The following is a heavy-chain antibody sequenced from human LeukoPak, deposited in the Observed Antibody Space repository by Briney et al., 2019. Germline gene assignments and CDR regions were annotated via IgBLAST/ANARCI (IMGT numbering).Heavy chain of an antibody. V-gene: IGHV1-2*06. CDR2: INPNSGGT. J-gene: IGHJ5*02. CDR3: ARGYSSGWEYNWFDP. D-gene: IGHD6-19*01. Sequence: ASVKVSCKASGYTFTGYYMHWVRQAPGQGLEWMGRINPNSGGTNYAQKFQGRVTMTRDTSTSTVYMELSSLRSEDTAVYYCARGYSSGWEYNWFDPWGQGTLVTVSS. CDR1: GYTFTGYY.